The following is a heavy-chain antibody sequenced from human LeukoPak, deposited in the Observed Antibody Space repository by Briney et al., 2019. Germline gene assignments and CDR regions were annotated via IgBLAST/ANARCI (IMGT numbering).Heavy chain of an antibody. J-gene: IGHJ4*02. D-gene: IGHD6-13*01. CDR3: ARKGSNWSTQFDY. CDR1: GDSITSYY. Sequence: PSETLSLTCTVSGDSITSYYWSWIRQPPGKGLEWIGYVYYSGSTSYNPSLKSRVTISVDTSKNQFSLRLSSVTAAGTALYYCARKGSNWSTQFDYWGQGTLVTVSS. V-gene: IGHV4-59*08. CDR2: VYYSGST.